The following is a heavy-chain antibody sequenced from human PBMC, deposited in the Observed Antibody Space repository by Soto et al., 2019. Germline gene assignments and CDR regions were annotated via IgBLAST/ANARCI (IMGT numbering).Heavy chain of an antibody. Sequence: PGGSLRLSCAASGFTFSSYWMHWVRQAPGKGLVWVSRINSDGSSTSYADSVKGRFTISRDNAKNTLYLQMNSLRAEDTAVYYCARDYFERLELPGYYYGMDVWGQGTTVTVSS. V-gene: IGHV3-74*01. CDR1: GFTFSSYW. J-gene: IGHJ6*02. CDR2: INSDGSST. D-gene: IGHD1-7*01. CDR3: ARDYFERLELPGYYYGMDV.